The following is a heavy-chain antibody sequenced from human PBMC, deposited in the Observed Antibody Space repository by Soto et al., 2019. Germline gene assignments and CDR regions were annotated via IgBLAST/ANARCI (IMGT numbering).Heavy chain of an antibody. V-gene: IGHV3-30-3*01. Sequence: QVQLVESGGGVVQPGRSLRLSCAASGFTFSSYAMHWVRQAPGKGLEWVAVISYDGSNKYYADSVKGRFTISRDNSKNTLDLQMNSLRAEDTAVYYCAREYLDKYFQHWGQGTLVTVSS. D-gene: IGHD1-1*01. CDR3: AREYLDKYFQH. CDR2: ISYDGSNK. CDR1: GFTFSSYA. J-gene: IGHJ1*01.